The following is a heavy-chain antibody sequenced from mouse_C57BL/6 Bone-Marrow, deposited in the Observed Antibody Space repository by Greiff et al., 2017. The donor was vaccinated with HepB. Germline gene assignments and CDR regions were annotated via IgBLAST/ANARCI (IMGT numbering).Heavy chain of an antibody. CDR2: IDPSDSYT. CDR1: GYTFTSYW. CDR3: ALQLRLRGFAY. V-gene: IGHV1-69*01. J-gene: IGHJ3*01. Sequence: VKLMQPGAELVMPGASVKLSCKASGYTFTSYWMHWVKQRPGQGLEWIGEIDPSDSYTNYNQKFKGKSTLTVDTSSSTAYMQLSSLTSEDSAVYYSALQLRLRGFAYWGQGTLVTVSA. D-gene: IGHD3-2*02.